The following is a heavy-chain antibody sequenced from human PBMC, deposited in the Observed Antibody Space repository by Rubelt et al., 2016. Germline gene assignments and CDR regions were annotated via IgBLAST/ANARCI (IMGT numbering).Heavy chain of an antibody. CDR2: IKKDGSEK. CDR1: GFTFNSYR. V-gene: IGHV3-7*01. CDR3: VRDKDCGGECYNFFDS. D-gene: IGHD2-21*01. J-gene: IGHJ4*02. Sequence: GGSLRLSCAASGFTFNSYRMTWVRQAPGKGLEWVANIKKDGSEKYYVDSVKGRFTIFRDNAKNSLYLQMNSLRAEDSGLYSCVRDKDCGGECYNFFDSWGQGTPVHVSS.